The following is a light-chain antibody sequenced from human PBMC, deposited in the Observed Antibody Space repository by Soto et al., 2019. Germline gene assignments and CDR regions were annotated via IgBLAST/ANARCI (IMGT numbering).Light chain of an antibody. CDR2: EVT. Sequence: QSVLTQPASVSGSPGQSITISCTGTSSDVALYNYVSWYQQHPGKAPKLMIYEVTNRPSGVSNRFSGSKSGNTASLTISGLEAEDEADYYCSSYTSSSTLVFGGGTKLTVL. CDR1: SSDVALYNY. V-gene: IGLV2-14*01. J-gene: IGLJ2*01. CDR3: SSYTSSSTLV.